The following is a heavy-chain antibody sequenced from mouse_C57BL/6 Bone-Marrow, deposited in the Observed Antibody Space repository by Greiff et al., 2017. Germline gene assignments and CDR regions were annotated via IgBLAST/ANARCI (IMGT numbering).Heavy chain of an antibody. D-gene: IGHD4-1*01. CDR2: IWSGGST. CDR1: GFSLTSYG. J-gene: IGHJ2*01. Sequence: QVQLQQPGPGLVQPSQSLSITCTVSGFSLTSYGVHWVRQSPGKGLEWLGVIWSGGSTDYNAAFISRLSISKDNSKSQVFFKMNSLQADDTAIYYCARANWEDYFDYWGQGTTLTVSS. CDR3: ARANWEDYFDY. V-gene: IGHV2-2*01.